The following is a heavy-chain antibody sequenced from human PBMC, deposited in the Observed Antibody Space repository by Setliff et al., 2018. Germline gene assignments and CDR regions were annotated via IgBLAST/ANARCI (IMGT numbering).Heavy chain of an antibody. V-gene: IGHV1-69*13. J-gene: IGHJ6*03. Sequence: GASVKVSCKDSGYTFSTYGISWVRQAPRQGLEWMGGIIPIFGTANYAQKFQGRVTITADESTSTAYMELSSLRSEDTAVYYCAGSGGGYDFWSGYLVSHYYYYYYMDVWGKGTTVTVSS. CDR2: IIPIFGTA. D-gene: IGHD3-3*01. CDR1: GYTFSTYG. CDR3: AGSGGGYDFWSGYLVSHYYYYYYMDV.